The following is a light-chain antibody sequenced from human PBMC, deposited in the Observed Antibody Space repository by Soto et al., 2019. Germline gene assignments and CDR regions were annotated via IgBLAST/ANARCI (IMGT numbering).Light chain of an antibody. CDR1: SPNIGAGYD. CDR2: GNS. CDR3: QSYDSSLSGHVV. J-gene: IGLJ2*01. V-gene: IGLV1-40*01. Sequence: QSVLTQPPSVSGAPGQRVTISFTGSSPNIGAGYDVHWYQQLPGTAPKLLIYGNSNRPSGVPDRFSGSKSGTSAFLAITGLQAEDEADYYCQSYDSSLSGHVVFGGGTKLTVL.